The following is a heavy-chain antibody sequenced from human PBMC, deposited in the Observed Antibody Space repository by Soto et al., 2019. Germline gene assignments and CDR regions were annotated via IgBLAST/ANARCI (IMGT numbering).Heavy chain of an antibody. CDR1: GFTFSDYY. V-gene: IGHV3-11*01. Sequence: PGGSLRLSWAASGFTFSDYYMSRIRQAPGKGLEWVSYISSSGSTIYYADSVKGRFTISRDNAKNSLYLQMNSLRAEDTAVYYCARTADRYFDWLWGDYYYMDVWGKGTTVTVSS. CDR3: ARTADRYFDWLWGDYYYMDV. D-gene: IGHD3-9*01. J-gene: IGHJ6*03. CDR2: ISSSGSTI.